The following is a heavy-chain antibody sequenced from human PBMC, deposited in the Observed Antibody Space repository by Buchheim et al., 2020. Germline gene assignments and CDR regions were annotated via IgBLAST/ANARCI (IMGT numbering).Heavy chain of an antibody. D-gene: IGHD2-15*01. J-gene: IGHJ4*02. Sequence: IQVVESGGGVVQPGRSLRLSCASSGFSFSSYAMHWVRQAPGKGLEWVAGTSHDGRYRYYASSVKGRFAISKDNLKNRLYLQLDSLRPNDTAVYYCAKDPVVAARSFYFDSWGQGTL. CDR2: TSHDGRYR. CDR3: AKDPVVAARSFYFDS. CDR1: GFSFSSYA. V-gene: IGHV3-30*18.